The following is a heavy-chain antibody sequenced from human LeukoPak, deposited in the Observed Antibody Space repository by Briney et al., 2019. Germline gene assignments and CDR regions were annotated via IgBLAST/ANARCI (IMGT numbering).Heavy chain of an antibody. J-gene: IGHJ4*02. V-gene: IGHV1-69*05. CDR2: IIPIFGTA. D-gene: IGHD3-9*01. Sequence: AASVKVSCKASGGTFSSYAISWVRQAPGQGLEWMGGIIPIFGTANYAQKFQGRVTITTDESTSTAYMELSSLRSEDTAVYYCARVGVLRYFELWGQGTLVTVSS. CDR1: GGTFSSYA. CDR3: ARVGVLRYFEL.